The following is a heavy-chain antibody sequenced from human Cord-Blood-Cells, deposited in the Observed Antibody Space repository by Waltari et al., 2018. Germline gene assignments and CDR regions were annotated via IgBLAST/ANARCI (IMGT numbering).Heavy chain of an antibody. CDR1: GYTLTELS. J-gene: IGHJ4*02. V-gene: IGHV1-24*01. D-gene: IGHD2-2*01. CDR2: FDPEDGET. Sequence: QVQLVQSGAEVKKPGASVKVSCKVSGYTLTELSMHWVRQAPGKGREWMGGFDPEDGETSYAQKFQGRVTMTEDTSTDTAYMELSSLRSEDTAVYYCATAIVVVPAAKGLSNYWGQGTLVTVSS. CDR3: ATAIVVVPAAKGLSNY.